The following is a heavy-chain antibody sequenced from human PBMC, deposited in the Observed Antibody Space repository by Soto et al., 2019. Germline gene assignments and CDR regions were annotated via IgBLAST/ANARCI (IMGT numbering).Heavy chain of an antibody. CDR3: AKQPQYSGYEYFDY. D-gene: IGHD5-12*01. J-gene: IGHJ4*02. Sequence: EVQLLESGGGLVQPGGSLRLSCAASGSTFSSYAMSWVRQAPGKGLEWVSAISGSGGSTYYAYSVKGRFTISRDNSKNTLYLQMNSLRAEDTAVYYCAKQPQYSGYEYFDYWGQGALVTVSS. CDR1: GSTFSSYA. CDR2: ISGSGGST. V-gene: IGHV3-23*01.